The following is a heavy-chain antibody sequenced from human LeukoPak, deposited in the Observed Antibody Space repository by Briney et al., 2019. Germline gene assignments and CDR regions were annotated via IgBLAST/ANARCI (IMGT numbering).Heavy chain of an antibody. CDR1: GFTFSSYG. V-gene: IGHV3-33*01. Sequence: GGSLRLSCAASGFTFSSYGMHWVRQAPGKGLEWVADIWFDGKNEHFADSVKGRFTISRDNSKNTMYLQINSLRAEDTAVYYCARDRHCANGVCHSPPGMDVWGQGATVTVSS. CDR3: ARDRHCANGVCHSPPGMDV. J-gene: IGHJ6*02. CDR2: IWFDGKNE. D-gene: IGHD2-8*01.